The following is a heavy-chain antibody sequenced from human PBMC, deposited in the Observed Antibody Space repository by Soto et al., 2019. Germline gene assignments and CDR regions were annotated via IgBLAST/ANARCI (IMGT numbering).Heavy chain of an antibody. V-gene: IGHV4-31*03. Sequence: QVQLQESGPGLVKPSKTLSLTCTVSGGSISSGGYYWSWIRQHPGKGLEWIGYIYYIKTTYYNPSLKSRVTISLDTSKNQFSLKLTSVTAPDTAVYYCARSVFPWGQGTLVTVSS. CDR1: GGSISSGGYY. CDR2: IYYIKTT. CDR3: ARSVFP. J-gene: IGHJ5*02.